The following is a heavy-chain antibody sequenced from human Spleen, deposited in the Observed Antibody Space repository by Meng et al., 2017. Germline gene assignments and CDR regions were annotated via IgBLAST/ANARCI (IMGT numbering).Heavy chain of an antibody. J-gene: IGHJ3*02. CDR3: AELTSSVFDI. Sequence: GGSLRLSCAASGFTFSSYEMNWVRQAPGKGLEWVSYISSSGSTIYYADSVKGRFTISRDNAKNSLYLQMNSLRAEDTAVYYCAELTSSVFDIWGPGTVVTVSS. D-gene: IGHD6-19*01. CDR2: ISSSGSTI. CDR1: GFTFSSYE. V-gene: IGHV3-48*03.